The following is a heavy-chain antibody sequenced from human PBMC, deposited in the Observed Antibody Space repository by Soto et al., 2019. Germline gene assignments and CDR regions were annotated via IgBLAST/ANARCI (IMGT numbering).Heavy chain of an antibody. CDR3: ALGSTMVRDGMDV. CDR2: IIPIFGTA. Sequence: SVKVSCTASGGTFSSSAISWVRQAPGQGLEWMGGIIPIFGTANYAQKVQGRVTITADESTSTAYMELSSLRSEDTAVYYCALGSTMVRDGMDVWGQGTTVTVSS. V-gene: IGHV1-69*13. J-gene: IGHJ6*02. CDR1: GGTFSSSA. D-gene: IGHD3-10*01.